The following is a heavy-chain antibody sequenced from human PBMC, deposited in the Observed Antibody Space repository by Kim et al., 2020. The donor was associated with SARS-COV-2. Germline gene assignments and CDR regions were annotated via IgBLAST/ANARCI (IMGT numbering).Heavy chain of an antibody. Sequence: GGSLRLSCAASGFTFSSYWMHWVRQDPGKGLVWVSRINSDGSSTSYADSVKGRFTISRDNAKNTLYLQMNSLKAEDTAVYYCARDLMVRGVILNYWGQGTLVTVSS. CDR2: INSDGSST. CDR1: GFTFSSYW. J-gene: IGHJ4*02. D-gene: IGHD3-10*01. V-gene: IGHV3-74*01. CDR3: ARDLMVRGVILNY.